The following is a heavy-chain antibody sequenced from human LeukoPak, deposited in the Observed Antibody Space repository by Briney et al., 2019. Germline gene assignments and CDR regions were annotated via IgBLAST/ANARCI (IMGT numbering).Heavy chain of an antibody. V-gene: IGHV3-23*01. CDR2: ISGSSGNT. D-gene: IGHD5-18*01. Sequence: PGGSLRLSCAASGFTFSSYAMSWVRQAPGKGLEWVSAISGSSGNTYYADSVKGRFTISRDNSKNTLYLQMNSLRAEDTAMYYCAKDFQLWSTITNFDYWGQGTLVTVSS. CDR3: AKDFQLWSTITNFDY. CDR1: GFTFSSYA. J-gene: IGHJ4*02.